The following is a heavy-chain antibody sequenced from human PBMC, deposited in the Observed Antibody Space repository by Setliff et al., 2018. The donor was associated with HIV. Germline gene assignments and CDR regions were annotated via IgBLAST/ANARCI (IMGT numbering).Heavy chain of an antibody. CDR3: ARAIRWRYCSWWSHCNRYTQSTPVPSLGAAGSSSSSDY. D-gene: IGHD2-15*01. J-gene: IGHJ4*01. CDR1: GYTFTTYS. V-gene: IGHV1-18*04. Sequence: ASVKVSCKASGYTFTTYSITWVRQAPGQGLEWMGWVSAYNGHTNFAQKFQGRVTMTTATSTSTAYMELRSLSSDDTAVYYCARAIRWRYCSWWSHCNRYTQSTPVPSLGAAGSSSSSDY. CDR2: VSAYNGHT.